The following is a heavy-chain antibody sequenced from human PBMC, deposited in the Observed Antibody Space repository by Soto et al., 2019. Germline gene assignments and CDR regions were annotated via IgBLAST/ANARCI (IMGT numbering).Heavy chain of an antibody. Sequence: SETLSLTCTVSGGSISSYYWSWIRQPPGKGLEWIGYIYYSGSTNYNPSPKSRVTISVDTSKNQFSLKLSSVTAADTAVYYCARGSGSYQYYYYMDVWGNGTPVTVSS. CDR2: IYYSGST. CDR3: ARGSGSYQYYYYMDV. V-gene: IGHV4-59*01. CDR1: GGSISSYY. J-gene: IGHJ6*03. D-gene: IGHD1-26*01.